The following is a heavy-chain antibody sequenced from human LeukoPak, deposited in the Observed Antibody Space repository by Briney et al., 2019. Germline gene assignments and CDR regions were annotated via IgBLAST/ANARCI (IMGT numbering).Heavy chain of an antibody. J-gene: IGHJ5*02. CDR3: ARDSSRSRKNWFDP. Sequence: GSLRLSCAASGFTFSSYSMNWVRQAPGKGLEWVSSISSSSSYIYYADSVKGRFTISRDNAKNSLYLQMNSLRAEDTAVYYCARDSSRSRKNWFDPGGQGTLVTVSS. V-gene: IGHV3-21*01. CDR1: GFTFSSYS. D-gene: IGHD2-2*01. CDR2: ISSSSSYI.